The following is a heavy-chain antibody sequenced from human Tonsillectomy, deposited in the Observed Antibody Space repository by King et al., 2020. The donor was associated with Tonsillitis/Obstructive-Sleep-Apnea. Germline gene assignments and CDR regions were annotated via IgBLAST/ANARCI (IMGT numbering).Heavy chain of an antibody. D-gene: IGHD3-10*01. J-gene: IGHJ5*02. Sequence: VQLQESGAGLVKPSETLSLTCTVSGGSVSSGSDYWSWIRQPPGKGLEWIGYISYSVITNYNPSLKGRVTISLDTSKSQFSLMLSSVTAADTAVYYCARVPGAGLRWFDPWGQGTLVTVSS. CDR3: ARVPGAGLRWFDP. CDR2: ISYSVIT. CDR1: GGSVSSGSDY. V-gene: IGHV4-61*01.